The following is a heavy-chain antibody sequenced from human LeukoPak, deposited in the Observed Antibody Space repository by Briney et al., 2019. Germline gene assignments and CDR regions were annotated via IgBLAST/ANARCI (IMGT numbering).Heavy chain of an antibody. J-gene: IGHJ4*02. D-gene: IGHD3-10*01. CDR1: GGSISSYY. CDR3: ARGPYGSGPDY. CDR2: IYYSGST. Sequence: SETLSLTCTVSGGSISSYYWSWIRQPPGKGLEWIGYIYYSGSTNYNPSLKSRVTISVDTSKNQFSLKLSSVTAADTAVYYCARGPYGSGPDYWGQGTLVTVSS. V-gene: IGHV4-59*08.